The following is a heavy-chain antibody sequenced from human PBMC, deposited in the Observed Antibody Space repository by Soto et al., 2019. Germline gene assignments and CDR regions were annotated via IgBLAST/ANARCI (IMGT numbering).Heavy chain of an antibody. J-gene: IGHJ4*02. CDR1: VFTFSSYA. V-gene: IGHV3-23*01. CDR2: SGASGAGT. CDR3: ALRKTGSYFDY. Sequence: QPGGSLRRSCTASVFTFSSYAMSWVRQAPGQGLEWVSASGASGAGTYYAEYVKGRFTISRDNSKNTLYLQMNSLRAEDTAVYYCALRKTGSYFDYWGQGTLVTVSS. D-gene: IGHD1-26*01.